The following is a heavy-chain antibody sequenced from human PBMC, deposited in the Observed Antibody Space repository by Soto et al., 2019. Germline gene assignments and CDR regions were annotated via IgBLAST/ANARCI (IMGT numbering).Heavy chain of an antibody. D-gene: IGHD2-15*01. CDR3: ARDWLGYCSGGSCYSGSV. CDR2: IIPILGIA. J-gene: IGHJ4*02. CDR1: GGTFSSYT. Sequence: QVQLVQSGAEVKKPGSSVKVSCKASGGTFSSYTISWVRQAPGQGLEWMGRIIPILGIANYAQKFQGRVTITADKSTSTAYMELSSLRSEDTALYYCARDWLGYCSGGSCYSGSVWGQGTLVTVSS. V-gene: IGHV1-69*08.